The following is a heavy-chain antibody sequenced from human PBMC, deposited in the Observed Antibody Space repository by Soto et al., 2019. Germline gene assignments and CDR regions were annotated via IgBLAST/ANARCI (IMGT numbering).Heavy chain of an antibody. CDR2: INPSGGST. Sequence: QVQLVQSGAEVKKPGASVKVSCKASGYTFTSYYMHWVRQAPGQGLEWMGIINPSGGSTSYAQKFQCIVTMTRDTSTITVYMELSSLRSEDTAVYYCARDLGVVIYNWFDPWGQGTLVTVST. D-gene: IGHD3-22*01. CDR1: GYTFTSYY. CDR3: ARDLGVVIYNWFDP. J-gene: IGHJ5*02. V-gene: IGHV1-46*01.